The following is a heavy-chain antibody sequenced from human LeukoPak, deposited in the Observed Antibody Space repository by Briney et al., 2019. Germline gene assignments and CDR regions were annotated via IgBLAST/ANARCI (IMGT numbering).Heavy chain of an antibody. CDR3: ARDSNSGYDFDY. V-gene: IGHV4-59*01. J-gene: IGHJ4*02. CDR1: GVSISSYY. D-gene: IGHD5-12*01. CDR2: ISYSGST. Sequence: PSETLSLTCTVSGVSISSYYWSWIRQPPGKGLEWIGYISYSGSTNYNPSLKSRVTISVDTSKNQFSLKLSSVTAADTAVYYCARDSNSGYDFDYWGQGTLVTVSS.